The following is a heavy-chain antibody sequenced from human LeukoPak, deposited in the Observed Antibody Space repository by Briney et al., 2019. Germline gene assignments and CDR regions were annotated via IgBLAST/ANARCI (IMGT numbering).Heavy chain of an antibody. D-gene: IGHD5-12*01. V-gene: IGHV4-34*01. CDR2: INHSGST. J-gene: IGHJ6*03. CDR3: ARGGFYYYYMDV. CDR1: GGSFSGYY. Sequence: SETLSLTCAVYGGSFSGYYWTWIRQPPGKGLEWIGEINHSGSTNYNPSLKSRVTISADTSRNHFSLNLSSVTAADTAVYYCARGGFYYYYMDVWGKGTTVTVSS.